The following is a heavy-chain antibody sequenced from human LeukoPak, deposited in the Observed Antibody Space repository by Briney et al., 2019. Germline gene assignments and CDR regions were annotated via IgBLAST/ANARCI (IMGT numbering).Heavy chain of an antibody. CDR3: VRDWDHFDFDS. V-gene: IGHV3-74*01. Sequence: PGGSLRLSCAASGFTFSNYWMHWVRQAPGKGLVWVSRIKGDGSHTVYADSVKGRSTISRDNAKNTLFLQMRSLRVEDTAVYYCVRDWDHFDFDSWGQGTLVTVSS. CDR2: IKGDGSHT. D-gene: IGHD1-26*01. CDR1: GFTFSNYW. J-gene: IGHJ5*01.